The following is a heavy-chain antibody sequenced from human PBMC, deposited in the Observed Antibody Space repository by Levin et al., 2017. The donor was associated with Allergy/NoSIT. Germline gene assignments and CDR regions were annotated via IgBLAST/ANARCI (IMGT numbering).Heavy chain of an antibody. CDR1: GGTFSSYA. V-gene: IGHV1-69*13. Sequence: GASVKVSCKASGGTFSSYAISWVRQAPGQGLEWMGGIIPIFGTANYAQKFQGRVTITADESTSTAYMELSSLRSEDTAVYYCARVGRYSYGYDAFDYWGQGTLVTVSS. CDR3: ARVGRYSYGYDAFDY. CDR2: IIPIFGTA. D-gene: IGHD5-18*01. J-gene: IGHJ4*02.